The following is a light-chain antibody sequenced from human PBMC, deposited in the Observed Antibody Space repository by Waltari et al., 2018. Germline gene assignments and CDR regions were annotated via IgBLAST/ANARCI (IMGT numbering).Light chain of an antibody. CDR2: AVS. V-gene: IGLV2-14*01. CDR3: SSYTSTNTGV. CDR1: SSDVGSYNY. Sequence: QSALTQPASVSGSPGQSITISCTGTSSDVGSYNYVSWYQQYPGKAPQLIIYAVSYRPSVISTRFSGSKSGNTATLTISGLQAEDEADYYCSSYTSTNTGVFGTGTKVTVL. J-gene: IGLJ1*01.